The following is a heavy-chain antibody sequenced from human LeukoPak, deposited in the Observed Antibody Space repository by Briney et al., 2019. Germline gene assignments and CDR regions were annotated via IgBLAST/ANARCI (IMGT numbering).Heavy chain of an antibody. D-gene: IGHD3-3*01. J-gene: IGHJ6*03. CDR3: ARGRFGVVTLGYMDV. CDR2: ISSGSSFM. Sequence: GESLRLSCVASGFTFSNYWMHWVRQAPGKGLEWVSSISSGSSFMYNADSVKGRFTISRDNAKNSLYLQMNSLRAEDTAVYYCARGRFGVVTLGYMDVWGKGTTVTVSS. CDR1: GFTFSNYW. V-gene: IGHV3-21*01.